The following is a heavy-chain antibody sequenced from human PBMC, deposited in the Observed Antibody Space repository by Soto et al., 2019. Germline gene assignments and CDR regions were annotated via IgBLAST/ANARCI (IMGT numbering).Heavy chain of an antibody. V-gene: IGHV5-51*01. J-gene: IGHJ6*02. CDR2: IYPGDSDT. CDR3: ARLPGGYYHTSCSYGMEG. Sequence: PGESLKISCQGSGYSFTSYWLGWVRQMPGKGLEWMGIIYPGDSDTRYSPSFQGQVTISADKSISTAYLQWSRLKASDTATYYCARLPGGYYHTSCSYGMEGGCQGITVNVSS. D-gene: IGHD3-22*01. CDR1: GYSFTSYW.